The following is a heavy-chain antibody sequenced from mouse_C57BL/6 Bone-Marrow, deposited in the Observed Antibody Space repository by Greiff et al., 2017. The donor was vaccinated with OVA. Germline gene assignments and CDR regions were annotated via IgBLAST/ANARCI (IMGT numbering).Heavy chain of an antibody. J-gene: IGHJ2*01. CDR3: ARGVSTMTNYFDY. D-gene: IGHD2-4*01. V-gene: IGHV5-4*03. CDR2: ISDGGCYT. CDR1: GFTFSSYA. Sequence: EVMLVESGGGLVKPGGSLKLSCAASGFTFSSYAMSWVRQTPEKRLEWVATISDGGCYTYYPDNVKGRFTISRDNAKNNLYLQMSHLKSEDTAMYYCARGVSTMTNYFDYWGQGTTLTVSS.